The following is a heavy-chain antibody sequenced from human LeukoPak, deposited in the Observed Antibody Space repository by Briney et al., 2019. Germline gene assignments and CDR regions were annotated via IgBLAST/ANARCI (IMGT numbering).Heavy chain of an antibody. V-gene: IGHV3-48*01. Sequence: GGSLRLSCAASGFTFSSYSMNWVRQAPGKGLEWVSYISSSSSTIYYADSVKGRFTISRDNAKNSLYLQMNSLRAEDTAVYYCAGTYDFWSGYYDYWGQGTLVTVSS. CDR3: AGTYDFWSGYYDY. CDR2: ISSSSSTI. J-gene: IGHJ4*02. CDR1: GFTFSSYS. D-gene: IGHD3-3*01.